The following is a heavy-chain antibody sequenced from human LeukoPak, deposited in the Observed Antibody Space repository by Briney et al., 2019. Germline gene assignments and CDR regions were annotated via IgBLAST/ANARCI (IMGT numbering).Heavy chain of an antibody. Sequence: GGSLRLSCAASGFTFSSYAMSWVRQAPGKGLEWVSAISGSGGSTYYADSVKGRFTTSRDNSKNTLYLQMNSLRAEDTAVYYCAKGVAVAGTGMDYFDYWGQGTLVTVSS. CDR2: ISGSGGST. V-gene: IGHV3-23*01. D-gene: IGHD6-19*01. J-gene: IGHJ4*02. CDR3: AKGVAVAGTGMDYFDY. CDR1: GFTFSSYA.